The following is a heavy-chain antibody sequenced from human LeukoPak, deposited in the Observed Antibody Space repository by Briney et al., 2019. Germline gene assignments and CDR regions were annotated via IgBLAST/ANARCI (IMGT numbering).Heavy chain of an antibody. CDR2: ISAYNRNT. CDR1: GYTFSSYG. J-gene: IGHJ5*02. D-gene: IGHD2-21*02. V-gene: IGHV1-18*01. Sequence: ASVKVSCKASGYTFSSYGISWVRQAPGQGLGWMGWISAYNRNTKYAQKFQGRVTMTTDTSTTTAYLEVRSLRSDDTAVYYCARDPSNMVTTQGWFDPWGQGTLVTVSS. CDR3: ARDPSNMVTTQGWFDP.